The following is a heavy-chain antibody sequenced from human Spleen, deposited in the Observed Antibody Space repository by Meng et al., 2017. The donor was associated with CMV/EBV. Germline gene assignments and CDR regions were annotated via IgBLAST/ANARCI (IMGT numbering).Heavy chain of an antibody. Sequence: GESLKISCAAPGFIFNIYGMNWVRQAPGKGLEWVSLITDSGGTTYYADSVKGRFTISRDNSKNTLYLQMKSLRAEDTAAYYCARVSCSSTSCYTLDFWGQGTLVTVSS. CDR2: ITDSGGTT. J-gene: IGHJ4*02. D-gene: IGHD2-2*02. CDR1: GFIFNIYG. CDR3: ARVSCSSTSCYTLDF. V-gene: IGHV3-23*01.